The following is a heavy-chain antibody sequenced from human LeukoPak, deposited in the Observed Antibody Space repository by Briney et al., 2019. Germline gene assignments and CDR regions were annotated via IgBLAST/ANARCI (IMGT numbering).Heavy chain of an antibody. V-gene: IGHV4-59*08. CDR2: IYYSGST. J-gene: IGHJ3*02. D-gene: IGHD2-15*01. Sequence: RPSETLSLTCAVYGGSFSGYYWSWIRQPPGKGLEWIGYIYYSGSTNYNPSLKSRVTISVDTSKNQFSLKLSSVTAADTAVYYCARSETYCSGGSCYAFDIWGQGTMVTVSS. CDR1: GGSFSGYY. CDR3: ARSETYCSGGSCYAFDI.